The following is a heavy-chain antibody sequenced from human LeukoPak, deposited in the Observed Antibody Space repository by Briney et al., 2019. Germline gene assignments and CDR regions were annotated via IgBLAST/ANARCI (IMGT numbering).Heavy chain of an antibody. J-gene: IGHJ4*02. CDR3: ARGRSSWFDY. D-gene: IGHD6-13*01. Sequence: SETLSLTCTVSGGSVSSGSYYWSWIRQPPGKGLEWIGYIYYSGSTNYNPSLRSRVTISVDTSKNQFSLKLSSVTAADTAVYYCARGRSSWFDYWGQGTLVTVSS. CDR1: GGSVSSGSYY. CDR2: IYYSGST. V-gene: IGHV4-61*01.